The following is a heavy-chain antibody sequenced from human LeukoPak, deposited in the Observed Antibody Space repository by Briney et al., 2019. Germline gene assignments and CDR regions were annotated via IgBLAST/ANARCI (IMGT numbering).Heavy chain of an antibody. D-gene: IGHD3-3*01. CDR3: ARDDFWSGYVYYYYGMDV. J-gene: IGHJ6*02. Sequence: ASVKVSCKASGYTFTSYGISWVRQAPGQGLEWMGWISAYNGNTNYAQKLQGRVTMTTDTSTSTAYMELSSLRSEDTAVYYCARDDFWSGYVYYYYGMDVWGQGTTVTVSS. CDR2: ISAYNGNT. CDR1: GYTFTSYG. V-gene: IGHV1-18*01.